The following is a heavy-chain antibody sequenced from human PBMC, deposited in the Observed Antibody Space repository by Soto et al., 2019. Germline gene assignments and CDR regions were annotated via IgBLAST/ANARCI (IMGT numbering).Heavy chain of an antibody. Sequence: GGSLRLSCAASGFTFSSYGMHWVRQSPGKGLEWVAVISYDGSNKYYADSVKGRFTIFRDNSKNTLYLQMNSLRAEDTAVYYCAKGEGYYYDSSGQLTYYYYYGMDVWGQGTTVTVSS. CDR2: ISYDGSNK. D-gene: IGHD3-22*01. J-gene: IGHJ6*02. V-gene: IGHV3-30*18. CDR3: AKGEGYYYDSSGQLTYYYYYGMDV. CDR1: GFTFSSYG.